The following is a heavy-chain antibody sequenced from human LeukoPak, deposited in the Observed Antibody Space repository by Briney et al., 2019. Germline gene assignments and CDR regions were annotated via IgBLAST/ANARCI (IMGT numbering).Heavy chain of an antibody. CDR2: IYYSGST. V-gene: IGHV4-39*07. CDR1: GGSISSSSYY. J-gene: IGHJ4*02. D-gene: IGHD3-22*01. CDR3: ARVGYYDSSGYPDY. Sequence: SETLSLTCTVSGGSISSSSYYWGWIRQPPGKGLEWIGSIYYSGSTYYNPSLKSRVTISVDTSKNQFSLKLSSVTAAETAVYYCARVGYYDSSGYPDYWGQGTLVTVSS.